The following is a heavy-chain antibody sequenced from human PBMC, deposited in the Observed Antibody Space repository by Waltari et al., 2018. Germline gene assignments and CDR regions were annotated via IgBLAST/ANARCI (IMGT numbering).Heavy chain of an antibody. V-gene: IGHV1-69*05. CDR3: ASPTYYYDSSGYYPGRGLFDI. CDR1: GGTFRCYA. CDR2: ISPIFGTA. D-gene: IGHD3-22*01. J-gene: IGHJ3*02. Sequence: QVQLVQSGAEVKKPGSSGKVSCKASGGTFRCYAHSWVRQAPGNGLEWMGGISPIFGTANYSQKFQGRVTITTDESTSTAYMELSSLRSEDTAVYYCASPTYYYDSSGYYPGRGLFDIWGQGTMVTVSS.